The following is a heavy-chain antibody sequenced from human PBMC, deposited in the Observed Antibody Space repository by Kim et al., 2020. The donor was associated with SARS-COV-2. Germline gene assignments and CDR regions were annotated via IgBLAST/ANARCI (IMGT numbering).Heavy chain of an antibody. V-gene: IGHV3-23*01. D-gene: IGHD6-13*01. J-gene: IGHJ4*02. Sequence: GGSLRLSCAASGFTFSSYAMSWVRQAPGKGLEWVSAISGSGGSTYYADSVKGRFTISRDNSKNTLYLQMNSLRAEDTAVYYCAKDWGWQQLVFFYFDYWGQGTLVTVSS. CDR2: ISGSGGST. CDR1: GFTFSSYA. CDR3: AKDWGWQQLVFFYFDY.